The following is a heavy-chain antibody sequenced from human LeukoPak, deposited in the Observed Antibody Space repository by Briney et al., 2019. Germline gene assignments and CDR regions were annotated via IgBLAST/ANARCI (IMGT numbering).Heavy chain of an antibody. V-gene: IGHV4-34*01. D-gene: IGHD2-2*01. Sequence: SETLSLTCAVYGGSFSGYYWSWIRQPPGKGLEWIGEINHSGSTNYNPSLKSRVTISVDTSKNQFSLKLSSVTAADTAVYYCARGIVVVPARHLRRPNAFDIWGQGTMVTVSS. CDR1: GGSFSGYY. J-gene: IGHJ3*02. CDR2: INHSGST. CDR3: ARGIVVVPARHLRRPNAFDI.